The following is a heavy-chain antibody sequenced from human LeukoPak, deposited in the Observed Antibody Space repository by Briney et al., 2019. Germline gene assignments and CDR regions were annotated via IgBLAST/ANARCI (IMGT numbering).Heavy chain of an antibody. V-gene: IGHV3-33*01. CDR2: IWSAGSNK. CDR3: AREVNGAYYFDY. Sequence: GGSLRLSCAASGFTFSSYAMDWVRQAPGKGLEWVAVIWSAGSNKYYADSVEGRFTISRDNSKNTLHLQMDSLRAEDTAVYYCAREVNGAYYFDYWGQGTRVTVSS. J-gene: IGHJ4*02. CDR1: GFTFSSYA. D-gene: IGHD2-8*01.